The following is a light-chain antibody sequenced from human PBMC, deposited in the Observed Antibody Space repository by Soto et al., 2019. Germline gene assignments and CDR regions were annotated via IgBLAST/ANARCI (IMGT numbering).Light chain of an antibody. CDR3: SSYTTTSTLYV. V-gene: IGLV2-14*01. CDR1: SSDVGGHNY. CDR2: EVS. J-gene: IGLJ1*01. Sequence: QSALTQPASVSGSRGQSITISCTGTSSDVGGHNYVSWYQQHPGKAPKLIIYEVSIRPSGVSNRFSGSKSGNTASLTISGLQAEDEADYYCSSYTTTSTLYVFGAGTKVTVL.